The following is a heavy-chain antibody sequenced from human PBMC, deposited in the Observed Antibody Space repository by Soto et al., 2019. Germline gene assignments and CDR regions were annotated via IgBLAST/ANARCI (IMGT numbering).Heavy chain of an antibody. CDR2: FIPVYRTL. J-gene: IGHJ4*02. Sequence: QVQLVQSGAEVKKPGSSVKVSCKASGGSFGNSAINWVRQTPGQGLEWLGGFIPVYRTLNYAQKFQGRVSITADESTVTAYMTLSSLASDVTAVYYCATGVIWIGYFTVDSWGQGTRVTVSS. D-gene: IGHD3-3*01. CDR3: ATGVIWIGYFTVDS. V-gene: IGHV1-69*01. CDR1: GGSFGNSA.